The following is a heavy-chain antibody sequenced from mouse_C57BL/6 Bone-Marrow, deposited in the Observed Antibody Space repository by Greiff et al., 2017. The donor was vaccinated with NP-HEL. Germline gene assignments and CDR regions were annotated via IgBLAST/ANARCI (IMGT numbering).Heavy chain of an antibody. CDR1: GYTFTDYY. CDR3: AKSVTMVVDPGVAY. CDR2: INPYNGGT. V-gene: IGHV1-19*01. Sequence: EVQLQQSGPVLVKPGASVKMSCKASGYTFTDYYMNWVKQSHGKSLEWIGVINPYNGGTSYNQKFKGKATLTVDKSSSTAYMELNSLTYEDSAVYDCAKSVTMVVDPGVAYWGAGTLVTVSA. J-gene: IGHJ3*01. D-gene: IGHD1-1*01.